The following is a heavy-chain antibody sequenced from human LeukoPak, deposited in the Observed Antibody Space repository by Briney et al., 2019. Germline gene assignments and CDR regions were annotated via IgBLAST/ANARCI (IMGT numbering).Heavy chain of an antibody. CDR2: IYSGGST. D-gene: IGHD3-22*01. CDR1: GFTVSSNY. CDR3: ARDQGSVYYDSSGYPYYYYYMDV. J-gene: IGHJ6*03. V-gene: IGHV3-53*01. Sequence: GGSLRLSCAASGFTVSSNYMSWVRQAPGKGLEWVSVIYSGGSTYYADSVKGRFNISRDNSKNTLYLQMNSLRAEDTAVYYCARDQGSVYYDSSGYPYYYYYMDVWGKGTTVTVSS.